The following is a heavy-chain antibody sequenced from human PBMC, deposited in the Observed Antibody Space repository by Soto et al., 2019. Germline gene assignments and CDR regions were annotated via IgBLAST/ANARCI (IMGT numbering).Heavy chain of an antibody. V-gene: IGHV3-64*01. CDR3: AREGGKAARRRYYFDY. CDR2: ISSNGGST. D-gene: IGHD6-6*01. J-gene: IGHJ4*02. Sequence: GESLKISCAASGFTFSSYAMHWVRQAPGKGLEYVSAISSNGGSTYYANSVKGRFTISRDNSKNTLYLQMGSLRAEDMAVYYCAREGGKAARRRYYFDYWGQGTLVTVSS. CDR1: GFTFSSYA.